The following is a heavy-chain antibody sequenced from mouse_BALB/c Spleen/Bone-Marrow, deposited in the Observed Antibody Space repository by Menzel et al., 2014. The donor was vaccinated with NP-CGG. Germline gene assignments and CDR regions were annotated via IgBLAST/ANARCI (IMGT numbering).Heavy chain of an antibody. Sequence: EVMLVESGGGLVQPGGSLRLSCATSGFAFSDFYMEWVRQPPGKRLEWIAASRNKANDYTREYSASVKGRFIVSRDTSQSILYLQMNALRAEDTAIYYCARDPRWLLAMDYWGQGTSVTVSS. V-gene: IGHV7-1*02. D-gene: IGHD2-3*01. CDR1: GFAFSDFY. J-gene: IGHJ4*01. CDR3: ARDPRWLLAMDY. CDR2: SRNKANDYTR.